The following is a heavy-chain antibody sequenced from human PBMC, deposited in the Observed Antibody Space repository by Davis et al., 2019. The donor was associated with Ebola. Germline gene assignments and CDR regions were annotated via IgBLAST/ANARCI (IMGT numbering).Heavy chain of an antibody. CDR2: ISAYNGNT. V-gene: IGHV1-18*01. CDR1: GGTFSSYA. J-gene: IGHJ6*02. CDR3: AGGYCTGGVCYREYYYGMDV. D-gene: IGHD2-8*02. Sequence: AASVKVSCKASGGTFSSYAISWVRQAPGQGLEWMGWISAYNGNTNYAQKLQGRVTMTTDTSTSTAYMELRSLRSDDTAVYYCAGGYCTGGVCYREYYYGMDVWGQGTTVTVSS.